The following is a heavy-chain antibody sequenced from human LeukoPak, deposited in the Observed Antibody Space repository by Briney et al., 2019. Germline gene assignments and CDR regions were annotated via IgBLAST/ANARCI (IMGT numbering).Heavy chain of an antibody. Sequence: SETLSLTCAVSGGSISSSNWWSWVRPPPGKGLEWIGEIYHSGSTNYNPSLKSRVTISVDKSKNQFSLKLSSVTAADTAVYYCARVSGSYPYYFDYWGQGTLVTVSS. J-gene: IGHJ4*02. D-gene: IGHD1-26*01. CDR3: ARVSGSYPYYFDY. CDR2: IYHSGST. CDR1: GGSISSSNW. V-gene: IGHV4-4*02.